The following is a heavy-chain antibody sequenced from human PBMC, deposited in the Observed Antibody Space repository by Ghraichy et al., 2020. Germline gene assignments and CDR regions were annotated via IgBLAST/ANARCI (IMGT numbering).Heavy chain of an antibody. CDR1: GFTFSSHV. Sequence: GESLNISCAASGFTFSSHVMRWVRRAPGKGLEWVSTISGSSGSTYYADSVRGRFTISRDISKSTVYLQMNSLRAEDTAVYYCAKGIGAPGYYFDYWGQGTLVTVSS. D-gene: IGHD3-9*01. J-gene: IGHJ4*02. CDR2: ISGSSGST. V-gene: IGHV3-23*01. CDR3: AKGIGAPGYYFDY.